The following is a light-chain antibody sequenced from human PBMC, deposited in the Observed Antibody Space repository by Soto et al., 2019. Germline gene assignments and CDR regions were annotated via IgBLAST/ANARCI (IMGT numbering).Light chain of an antibody. V-gene: IGLV1-44*01. CDR2: NYH. J-gene: IGLJ3*02. CDR1: TSNIGSHN. CDR3: AAWDDSQWM. Sequence: QAVVTQPPSASGTPGQRVTISCSGDTSNIGSHNVNWYQQLPGTAPKLLIYNYHQRPSGVPDRFSGSRSGTSASLAISGLQSEDEADYYCAAWDDSQWMFGGGTKLTVL.